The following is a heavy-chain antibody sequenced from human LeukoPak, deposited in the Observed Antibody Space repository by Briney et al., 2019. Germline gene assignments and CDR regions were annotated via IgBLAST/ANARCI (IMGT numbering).Heavy chain of an antibody. CDR1: GFTFSSYA. V-gene: IGHV3-23*01. J-gene: IGHJ3*02. CDR2: ISGIGGSK. D-gene: IGHD3-22*01. Sequence: PGGSLRLSCAASGFTFSSYAMNWVRQAPGKGLEWVSAISGIGGSKHYAGSVKGRFTIYRDNAKNSLYLQMNSLRAEDTAVYYCARDSYYDSSGTDAFDIWGQGTMVTVSS. CDR3: ARDSYYDSSGTDAFDI.